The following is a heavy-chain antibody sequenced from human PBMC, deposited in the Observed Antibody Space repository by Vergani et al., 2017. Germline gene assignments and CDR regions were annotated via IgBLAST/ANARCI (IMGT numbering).Heavy chain of an antibody. CDR3: ARHLGWELLFDY. V-gene: IGHV4-39*01. CDR1: GGSISSSSYY. CDR2: IYHSGST. Sequence: QLQLQESGPGLVKPSETLSLTCTVSGGSISSSSYYWGWIRQPPGKGLEWIGSIYHSGSTYYNPSLKSRVTISVDTSKNQFSLKLSSVTAADTAVYYCARHLGWELLFDYWGQGTLVTVSS. J-gene: IGHJ4*02. D-gene: IGHD1-26*01.